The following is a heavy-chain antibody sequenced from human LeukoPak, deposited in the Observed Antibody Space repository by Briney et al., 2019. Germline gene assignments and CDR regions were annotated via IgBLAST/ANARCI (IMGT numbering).Heavy chain of an antibody. Sequence: SETLSLTCTVSGVSVSSGSYYWSWIRQPPGKGLEWIGYIYYSGSTNYNPSLKSRVTISVDTSKNQFSLKLGSVTAADTAVYYCARGRNSYVPWGQGTLVTVSS. V-gene: IGHV4-61*01. CDR2: IYYSGST. CDR1: GVSVSSGSYY. D-gene: IGHD5-18*01. CDR3: ARGRNSYVP. J-gene: IGHJ5*02.